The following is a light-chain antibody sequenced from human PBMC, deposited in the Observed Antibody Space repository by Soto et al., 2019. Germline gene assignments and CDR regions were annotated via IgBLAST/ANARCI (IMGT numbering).Light chain of an antibody. CDR1: QDISNY. V-gene: IGKV1-33*01. Sequence: IQMTQSPSSLSTSVGDRVTITCQASQDISNYLNWYQQKPGKAPKLLIYDASNLETGVPSRFSGSGSGTDFTFTISSLQPEDIATYYCQQYDNPSITFGQGTRLETK. CDR3: QQYDNPSIT. J-gene: IGKJ5*01. CDR2: DAS.